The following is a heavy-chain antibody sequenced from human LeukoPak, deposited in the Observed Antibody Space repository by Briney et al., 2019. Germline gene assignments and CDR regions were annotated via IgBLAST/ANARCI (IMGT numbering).Heavy chain of an antibody. CDR3: ARPSARGTYYYGSGSSDY. D-gene: IGHD3-10*01. V-gene: IGHV3-30-3*01. CDR2: ISYDGSNK. Sequence: GGSLRLSCAASGFTFSSYAMHWVRQAPGKGLEWVAVISYDGSNKYYADSVKGRFTISRDNSKNTLYLQMNSLRAEDTAVYYCARPSARGTYYYGSGSSDYWGQGTLVTVSS. J-gene: IGHJ4*02. CDR1: GFTFSSYA.